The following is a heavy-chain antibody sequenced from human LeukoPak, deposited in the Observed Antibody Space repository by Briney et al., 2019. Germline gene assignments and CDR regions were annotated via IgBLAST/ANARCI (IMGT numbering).Heavy chain of an antibody. J-gene: IGHJ6*03. D-gene: IGHD1-14*01. CDR1: GGSISSSSYY. Sequence: SETLSLTCSVSGGSISSSSYYWGWIRQPPGKGLEWIGSIYYSGSTYYNPSLKSRVTISVDTSKNQFSLKLSSVTAADTAVYYCAREGTGSPFFFSPNYYYYMDVWGKGTTVTVSS. CDR2: IYYSGST. V-gene: IGHV4-39*07. CDR3: AREGTGSPFFFSPNYYYYMDV.